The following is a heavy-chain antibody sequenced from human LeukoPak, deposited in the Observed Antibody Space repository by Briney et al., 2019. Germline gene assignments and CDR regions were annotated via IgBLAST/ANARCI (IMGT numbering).Heavy chain of an antibody. V-gene: IGHV4-59*01. CDR3: AREASSSWYPPAFDI. D-gene: IGHD6-13*01. J-gene: IGHJ3*02. CDR2: IYYSGST. CDR1: GGSISSYY. Sequence: PSETLSLTCTVSGGSISSYYWSWIRQPPGKGLEWIGYIYYSGSTNYNPSPKSRLTISVDTSKNQFSLKLSSVTAADTAVYYCAREASSSWYPPAFDIWGQGTMVTVSS.